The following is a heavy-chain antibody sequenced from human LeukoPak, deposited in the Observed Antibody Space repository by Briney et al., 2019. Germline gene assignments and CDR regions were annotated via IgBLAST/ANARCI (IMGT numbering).Heavy chain of an antibody. V-gene: IGHV1-69*06. CDR3: ARGPSGAYCGGDCYY. CDR2: IIPIFGTA. Sequence: GASVKVSCKASGGTFSSYAISWVRQAPGQGLEWMGGIIPIFGTANYAQKFQGRVTITADKSTSTAYMELSSLRSEDTAVYYCARGPSGAYCGGDCYYWGQGTLVTVSS. CDR1: GGTFSSYA. J-gene: IGHJ4*02. D-gene: IGHD2-21*02.